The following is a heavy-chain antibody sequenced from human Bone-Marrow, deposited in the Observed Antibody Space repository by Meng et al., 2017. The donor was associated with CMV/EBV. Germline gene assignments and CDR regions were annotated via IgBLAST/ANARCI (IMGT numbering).Heavy chain of an antibody. CDR2: IWSDGSNT. J-gene: IGHJ6*02. Sequence: GGSLRLSCAASGVTFSNYGMHWVRQAPGKGLEWVAVIWSDGSNTYYAVSVKGRFTISRDNSKNTLYLQMNSLRAEDTAVYYCARGMEWLSPMDVWGQGTTVTVSS. CDR1: GVTFSNYG. D-gene: IGHD3-3*01. V-gene: IGHV3-33*01. CDR3: ARGMEWLSPMDV.